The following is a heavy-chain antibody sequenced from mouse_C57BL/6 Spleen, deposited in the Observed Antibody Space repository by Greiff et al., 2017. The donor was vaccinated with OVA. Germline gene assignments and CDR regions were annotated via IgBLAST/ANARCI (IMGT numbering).Heavy chain of an antibody. CDR2: ISYDGSN. CDR1: GYSITSGYY. Sequence: EVQLQESGPGLVKPFQSLSLTCSVTGYSITSGYYWNWIRQFPGNKLEWMGYISYDGSNNYNPSLKNRISITRDTSKNQFFLKLNSVTTEDTATYYCARDADMDYWGQGTSVTVSS. CDR3: ARDADMDY. V-gene: IGHV3-6*01. J-gene: IGHJ4*01.